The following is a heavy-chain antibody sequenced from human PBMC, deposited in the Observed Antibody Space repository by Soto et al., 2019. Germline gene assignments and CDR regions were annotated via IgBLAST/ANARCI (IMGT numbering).Heavy chain of an antibody. CDR1: GYTFTTFW. CDR2: IDPRDSYV. D-gene: IGHD2-2*01. V-gene: IGHV5-10-1*01. J-gene: IGHJ5*02. CDR3: ARLFCSTTPCDSWFAP. Sequence: GESLKISCTGFGYTFTTFWISWVRQMPGKGLEWMGRIDPRDSYVNYSPSFQGHVTISLDKSISTAYLQWGSLKASDTAMYYCARLFCSTTPCDSWFAPWGQGTLVTVPS.